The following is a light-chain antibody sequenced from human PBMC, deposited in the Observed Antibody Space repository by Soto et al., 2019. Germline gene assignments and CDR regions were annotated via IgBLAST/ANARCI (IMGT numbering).Light chain of an antibody. CDR1: QSVNSN. V-gene: IGKV3-15*01. Sequence: EIVMTQSPATVSVSPGESATLSCRASQSVNSNFAWYQQKHGQAPSLFIYGASTRATGIPARFSGSGSGTELTLIISSLQSEDFAIYYCQQYASWPLTFGGGTKVEIK. CDR3: QQYASWPLT. CDR2: GAS. J-gene: IGKJ4*01.